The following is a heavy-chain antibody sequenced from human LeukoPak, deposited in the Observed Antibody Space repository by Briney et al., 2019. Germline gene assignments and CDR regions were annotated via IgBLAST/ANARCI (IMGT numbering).Heavy chain of an antibody. Sequence: PGGSLRLSCAASGFTFSSYGMHWVRQAPGKGLEWVALISYDGSNKYYADSVKGRFTISRHNSKNTLYLQMNSLRAEDTAVYYCARGDRAFDIWGQGTMVTVSS. D-gene: IGHD3-16*01. CDR1: GFTFSSYG. V-gene: IGHV3-30*03. CDR2: ISYDGSNK. CDR3: ARGDRAFDI. J-gene: IGHJ3*02.